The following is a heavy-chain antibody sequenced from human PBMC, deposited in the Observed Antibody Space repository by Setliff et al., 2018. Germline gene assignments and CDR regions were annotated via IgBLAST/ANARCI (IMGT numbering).Heavy chain of an antibody. CDR1: GGSFSGYY. Sequence: PSETLSLTCAVYGGSFSGYYWTWIRQPAGKALEWIGHISPSGSTTYNPSLKSRVTISPDTSKNHFSLKVNSVTAADTALYYCVRSPSSGAYWNPRPFYSDYWGQGTLVTVSS. CDR3: VRSPSSGAYWNPRPFYSDY. V-gene: IGHV4-59*10. CDR2: ISPSGST. J-gene: IGHJ4*02. D-gene: IGHD3-10*01.